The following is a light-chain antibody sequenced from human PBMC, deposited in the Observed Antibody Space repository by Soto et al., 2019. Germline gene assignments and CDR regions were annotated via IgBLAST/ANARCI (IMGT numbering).Light chain of an antibody. J-gene: IGKJ5*01. Sequence: IQLTQSPSLLSASIGDRVTITCRAMHDISTFLAWYQQKPGKAPKPLIYEASTLQSGVPSRFSGSGSGTEFTLTISGLLPEDFAAYHCQQLYTLPFTFGQGTRLEIK. CDR3: QQLYTLPFT. CDR1: HDISTF. CDR2: EAS. V-gene: IGKV1-9*01.